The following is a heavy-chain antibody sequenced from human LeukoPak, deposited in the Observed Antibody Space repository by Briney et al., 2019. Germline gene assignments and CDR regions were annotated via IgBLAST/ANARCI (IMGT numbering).Heavy chain of an antibody. D-gene: IGHD6-13*01. CDR3: AKDASSSWDNYFDY. CDR1: GFTVSSNY. J-gene: IGHJ4*02. V-gene: IGHV3-23*01. Sequence: PGGSLRLSCAASGFTVSSNYMSWVRQAPGKGLEWVSAISGSGGSTYYADSVKGRFTISRDNSKNTLYLQMNSLRAEDTAVYYCAKDASSSWDNYFDYWGQGTLVTVSS. CDR2: ISGSGGST.